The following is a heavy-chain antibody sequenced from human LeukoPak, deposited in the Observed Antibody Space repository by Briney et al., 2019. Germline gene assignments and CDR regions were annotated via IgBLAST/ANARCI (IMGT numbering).Heavy chain of an antibody. CDR2: MNPNSGNT. Sequence: ASVNVSCKASGYTFTSYDINWVRQATGQGLEWMGWMNPNSGNTGYVQKFQGRVTMTRNTSISTAYMELSSLRSEDTAVYYCARDLSSVYWGGLLGDIWGQGTMVTVSS. J-gene: IGHJ3*02. V-gene: IGHV1-8*01. CDR1: GYTFTSYD. CDR3: ARDLSSVYWGGLLGDI. D-gene: IGHD1-26*01.